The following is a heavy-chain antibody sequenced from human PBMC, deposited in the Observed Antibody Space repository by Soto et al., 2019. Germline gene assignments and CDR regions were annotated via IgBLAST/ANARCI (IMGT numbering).Heavy chain of an antibody. CDR2: ISAFNGDT. D-gene: IGHD6-25*01. V-gene: IGHV1-18*04. Sequence: QVQLVQSGTEVKKPGASVNVSCKAFGYTFTSYGFSWVRQVPGQGLEWLGWISAFNGDTQYSQTMKGRLTVTTDTATTPVHRELRSLTPADTAVYYCAREAGWQRMVPYDWGQGTLVTVS. CDR3: AREAGWQRMVPYD. CDR1: GYTFTSYG. J-gene: IGHJ4*02.